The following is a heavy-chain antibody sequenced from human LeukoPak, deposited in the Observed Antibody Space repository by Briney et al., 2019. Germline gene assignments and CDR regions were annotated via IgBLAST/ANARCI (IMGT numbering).Heavy chain of an antibody. CDR2: ISSGSSTI. CDR1: GFTFRTSS. V-gene: IGHV3-48*02. J-gene: IGHJ4*02. D-gene: IGHD2-21*02. Sequence: GGSLRLSCAGSGFTFRTSSMNWVRQAPGKGLEWISYISSGSSTISYADSVKGRFTISRDNGKNSLYLQMNSLRDEDTAVYYCARARIVVATANYFDLGGQGTLVTVS. CDR3: ARARIVVATANYFDL.